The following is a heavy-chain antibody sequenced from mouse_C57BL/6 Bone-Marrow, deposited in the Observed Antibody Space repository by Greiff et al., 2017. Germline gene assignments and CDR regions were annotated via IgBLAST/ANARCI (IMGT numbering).Heavy chain of an antibody. CDR1: GFNIKDYY. CDR3: ASLYDGNPKSFDY. CDR2: INPEDGET. V-gene: IGHV14-2*01. Sequence: VHVKQSGAELVKPGASVKLSCTASGFNIKDYYMHWVKQRTEQGLEWIGRINPEDGETKYAPKFKGKATITADKSSTTAYLQLSSLTSGDTAVYYVASLYDGNPKSFDYWCQGTSVTVSA. J-gene: IGHJ4*01. D-gene: IGHD2-1*01.